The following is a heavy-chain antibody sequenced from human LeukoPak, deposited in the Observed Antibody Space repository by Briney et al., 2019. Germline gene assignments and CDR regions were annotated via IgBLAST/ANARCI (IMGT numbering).Heavy chain of an antibody. CDR1: GYTFTSYG. V-gene: IGHV1-18*01. Sequence: ASVKVSCKASGYTFTSYGISWVRQAPGQGLEWMGWISAYNGNTNNAQKLQGRVTMTTDTSTSTAYMELRRLRSDDTAVYYCARVGAYCSGGSCYLDYWGQGTLVTVSS. J-gene: IGHJ4*02. CDR3: ARVGAYCSGGSCYLDY. CDR2: ISAYNGNT. D-gene: IGHD2-15*01.